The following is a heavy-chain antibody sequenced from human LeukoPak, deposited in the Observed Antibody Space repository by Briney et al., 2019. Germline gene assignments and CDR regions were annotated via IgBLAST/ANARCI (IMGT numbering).Heavy chain of an antibody. Sequence: PGGSLRLSCAASGFTFSDYYMSWIRQAPGKGLEWVSYINSSGSTIYHADSVKGRFTISRDNAKNSLYLQRNSLRAEDTDVYYCARDFLWFGELLSPPLDVWGQGTTVTVSS. CDR2: INSSGSTI. CDR1: GFTFSDYY. V-gene: IGHV3-11*01. J-gene: IGHJ6*02. CDR3: ARDFLWFGELLSPPLDV. D-gene: IGHD3-10*01.